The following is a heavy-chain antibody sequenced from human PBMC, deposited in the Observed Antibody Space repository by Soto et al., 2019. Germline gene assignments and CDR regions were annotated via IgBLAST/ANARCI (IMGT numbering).Heavy chain of an antibody. J-gene: IGHJ5*02. Sequence: QVTLKESGPVLVKATETLTLTCTVSGFSLSNARMGVSWIRQPPGKALEWLAHIFSNDEKSYSTSLKSRLTISKATSKSQVVLTMTNMDPVDTATYYCARSNVGLTGDWFDPWGQGTLVTVSS. D-gene: IGHD3-9*01. V-gene: IGHV2-26*01. CDR3: ARSNVGLTGDWFDP. CDR2: IFSNDEK. CDR1: GFSLSNARMG.